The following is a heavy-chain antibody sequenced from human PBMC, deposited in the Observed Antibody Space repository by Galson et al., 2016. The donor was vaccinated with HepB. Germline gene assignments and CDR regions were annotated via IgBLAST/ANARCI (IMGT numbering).Heavy chain of an antibody. CDR1: GASISGTEYY. J-gene: IGHJ6*03. D-gene: IGHD6-19*01. CDR3: ATGIVVAGKYYYYYTDV. CDR2: IYYTENT. V-gene: IGHV4-39*01. Sequence: LSLTCSVSGASISGTEYYWGWIRQPPGRGLEWIGSIYYTENTYYNPSLESRVTISVDMSKNQFSLRLNSVTAADTGVYYRATGIVVAGKYYYYYTDVWGKGTTVTVSS.